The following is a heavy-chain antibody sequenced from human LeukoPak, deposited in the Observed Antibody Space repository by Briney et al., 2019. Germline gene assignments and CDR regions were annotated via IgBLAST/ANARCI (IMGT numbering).Heavy chain of an antibody. V-gene: IGHV1-18*01. Sequence: ASVKVSCTASGYTFTSYGVSWVRQAPGQGLEWMGWISAYNGNTNYAQKLQGRVTMTRDTSTSTVHMELSGLRSEDTAVYYCARDQEGFDYWGQGTLVTVSS. CDR2: ISAYNGNT. CDR3: ARDQEGFDY. CDR1: GYTFTSYG. J-gene: IGHJ4*02.